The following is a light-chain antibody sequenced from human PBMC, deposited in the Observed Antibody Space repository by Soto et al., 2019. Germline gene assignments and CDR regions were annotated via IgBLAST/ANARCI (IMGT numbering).Light chain of an antibody. J-gene: IGKJ1*01. Sequence: IQMTQSPSSLSASVGDRVTITCRASQGIRNELGWYQQKTGKAPKLLIYAASTLQSGVPSRFSGSGSGTEFTLSISGLQPDDFATYYCQQYNPYSPWTFGQGTKVDIK. CDR3: QQYNPYSPWT. CDR1: QGIRNE. V-gene: IGKV1-17*01. CDR2: AAS.